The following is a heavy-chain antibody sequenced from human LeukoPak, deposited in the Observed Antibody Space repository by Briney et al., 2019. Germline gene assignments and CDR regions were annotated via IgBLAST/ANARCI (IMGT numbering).Heavy chain of an antibody. D-gene: IGHD5-18*01. J-gene: IGHJ4*02. V-gene: IGHV4-59*01. Sequence: SETLSLTCTVSGGSISSYYWSWIRLPPGKGLDWIGYIYYTGATYYNPSLKSRVTISLDTSKNQFSLELSSVTAADAAVYYCARAGYSYGTGYYFDYWGQGALVTVSS. CDR2: IYYTGAT. CDR3: ARAGYSYGTGYYFDY. CDR1: GGSISSYY.